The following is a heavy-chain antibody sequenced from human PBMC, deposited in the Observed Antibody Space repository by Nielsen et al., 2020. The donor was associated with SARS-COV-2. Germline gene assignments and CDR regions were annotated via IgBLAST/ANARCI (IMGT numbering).Heavy chain of an antibody. CDR3: ARRAAPTSAPDY. CDR1: GFAVSSNY. V-gene: IGHV3-53*01. J-gene: IGHJ4*02. D-gene: IGHD6-13*01. CDR2: IYSGGAT. Sequence: GESLKISCAASGFAVSSNYMSWVRQSPVKGLEWVSVIYSGGATHYADSVKGRFTISRDDSKNTVYLQMNSLRADDTAVYYCARRAAPTSAPDYWGQGTLVTVSS.